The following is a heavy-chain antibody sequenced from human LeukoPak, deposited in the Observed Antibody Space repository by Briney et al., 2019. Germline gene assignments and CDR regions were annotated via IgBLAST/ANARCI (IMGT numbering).Heavy chain of an antibody. J-gene: IGHJ6*03. CDR2: ISGSGGST. CDR1: GFTFSSYA. CDR3: ARAGSGYYYYYMDV. D-gene: IGHD3-3*01. Sequence: GGSLRLSCAASGFTFSSYAMSWVRQAPGKGLEWVSAISGSGGSTYYADSVKGRFTISRDNSKNTLYLQMNSLRAEDTAVFYCARAGSGYYYYYMDVWGKGTTVTVSS. V-gene: IGHV3-23*01.